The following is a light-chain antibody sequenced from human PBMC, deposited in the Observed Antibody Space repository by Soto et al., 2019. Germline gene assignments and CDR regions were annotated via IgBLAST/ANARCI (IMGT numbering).Light chain of an antibody. J-gene: IGKJ2*01. CDR1: ESINTN. V-gene: IGKV1-39*01. Sequence: DIQMAQSPSSLSASVGDRVTITCRASESINTNLNWFQQRPGTAPKLLIFAASGLQSWVPSRFSGSGSGTDFTLTINSLQPEDFATYFCQQSYSLPYTFGQGTKLEI. CDR2: AAS. CDR3: QQSYSLPYT.